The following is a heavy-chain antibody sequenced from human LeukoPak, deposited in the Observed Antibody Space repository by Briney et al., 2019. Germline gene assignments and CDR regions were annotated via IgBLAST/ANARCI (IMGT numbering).Heavy chain of an antibody. CDR2: ISSSSSYI. Sequence: GGSLRLSCAASGFTFSSYSMNWVRQAPGKGLEWVSSISSSSSYIYYADSVRGRFTISRDNAKNSLYLQMNSLRAEDTAVYYCVSLITVTQFHYYYGMDVWGQGTTVTVSS. D-gene: IGHD4-17*01. CDR3: VSLITVTQFHYYYGMDV. CDR1: GFTFSSYS. J-gene: IGHJ6*02. V-gene: IGHV3-21*01.